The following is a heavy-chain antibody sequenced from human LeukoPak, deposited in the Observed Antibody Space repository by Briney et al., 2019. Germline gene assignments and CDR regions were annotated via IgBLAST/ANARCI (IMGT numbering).Heavy chain of an antibody. CDR3: AKDHKHAFDI. D-gene: IGHD2-15*01. CDR2: IYYSGGT. V-gene: IGHV4-39*07. J-gene: IGHJ3*02. CDR1: GGSISSSSYY. Sequence: SETLSLTCTVSGGSISSSSYYWGWIRQPPGKGLEWIGSIYYSGGTYYNPSLKSRVTISVDTSKNQFSLKLSSVTAADTAVYYCAKDHKHAFDIWGQGTMVTVSS.